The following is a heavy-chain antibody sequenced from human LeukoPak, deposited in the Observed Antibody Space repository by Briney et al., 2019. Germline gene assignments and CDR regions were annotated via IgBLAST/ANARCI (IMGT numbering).Heavy chain of an antibody. Sequence: AGGSLRLSCAGSGFTFSNFGMHWVRQAPGKGLEWVAVISYDAKNEYYTDSVKGRFTISRDNAKNTVYLQIHSLKPADTDVYYCAKQMAVDYFDYWGQGTLVTVSS. CDR2: ISYDAKNE. CDR3: AKQMAVDYFDY. CDR1: GFTFSNFG. D-gene: IGHD5-24*01. V-gene: IGHV3-30*18. J-gene: IGHJ4*02.